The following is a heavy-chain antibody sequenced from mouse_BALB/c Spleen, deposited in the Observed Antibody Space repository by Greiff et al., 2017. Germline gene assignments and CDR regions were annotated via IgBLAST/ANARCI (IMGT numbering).Heavy chain of an antibody. CDR3: TRLWSYAMDY. J-gene: IGHJ4*01. V-gene: IGHV14-3*02. CDR1: GFNIKDTY. Sequence: VQLQQSGAELVKPGASVKLSCTASGFNIKDTYMHWVKQRPEQGLEWIGRIDPANGNTKYDPKFQGKATITADTSSNTAYLQLSSLTSEDTAVYYCTRLWSYAMDYWGQGTSVTVSS. D-gene: IGHD1-1*02. CDR2: IDPANGNT.